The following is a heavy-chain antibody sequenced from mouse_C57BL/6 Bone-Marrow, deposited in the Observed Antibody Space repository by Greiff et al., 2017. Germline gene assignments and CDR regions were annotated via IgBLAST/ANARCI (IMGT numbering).Heavy chain of an antibody. Sequence: VQLQQSGAELVRPGASVKLSCTASGFNIKDDYMHWVKQRPEQGLEWIGWIDPENGDTEYASNFQGKATITADTSSNTAYLQLSRLTSEDTAVYYCTTPITYYFDYWGQGTTLTVSS. CDR3: TTPITYYFDY. D-gene: IGHD1-1*01. J-gene: IGHJ2*01. CDR2: IDPENGDT. V-gene: IGHV14-4*01. CDR1: GFNIKDDY.